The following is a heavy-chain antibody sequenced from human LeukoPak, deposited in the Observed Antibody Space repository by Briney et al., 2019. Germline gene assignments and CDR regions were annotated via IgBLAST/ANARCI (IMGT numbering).Heavy chain of an antibody. CDR2: ISSSSSSYI. CDR3: ARDPMVRGVFDY. V-gene: IGHV3-21*01. CDR1: GFTFSSYS. J-gene: IGHJ4*02. D-gene: IGHD3-10*01. Sequence: GGSLRLSCAASGFTFSSYSMNWVRQAPGKGLEWVSSISSSSSSYIYYADSVKGRFTISRDNAKNTLYLQMNSLRAEDTAVYYCARDPMVRGVFDYWGQGTPVTVSS.